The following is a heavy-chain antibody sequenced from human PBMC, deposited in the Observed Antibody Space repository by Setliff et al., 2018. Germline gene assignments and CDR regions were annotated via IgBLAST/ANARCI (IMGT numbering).Heavy chain of an antibody. Sequence: SETLSLTCAVYDGSFSGYYWSWIRQPPGKGLEWIGEIDHSGNTNYNPSLKSRVTIFVDTSKNRFSLRLNSVTAADMAVCYCARGYCSSSGCFFAGWFDPWGQGTLVTVS. CDR2: IDHSGNT. J-gene: IGHJ5*02. D-gene: IGHD2-2*01. CDR1: DGSFSGYY. CDR3: ARGYCSSSGCFFAGWFDP. V-gene: IGHV4-34*01.